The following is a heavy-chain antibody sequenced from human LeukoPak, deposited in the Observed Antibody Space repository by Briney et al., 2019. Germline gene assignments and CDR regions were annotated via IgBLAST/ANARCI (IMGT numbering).Heavy chain of an antibody. CDR1: GFTFSSYA. Sequence: QPGGSLRLSCAASGFTFSSYAMHWVRQAPGKGLEWVAVISYDGSNKYYADSVKGRFTISRDNSKNTLYLQMNSLRAEDTAVYYCAREHCGGGDCYPRRYFDYWGQGTLVTVSS. V-gene: IGHV3-30*04. CDR2: ISYDGSNK. D-gene: IGHD2-21*02. CDR3: AREHCGGGDCYPRRYFDY. J-gene: IGHJ4*02.